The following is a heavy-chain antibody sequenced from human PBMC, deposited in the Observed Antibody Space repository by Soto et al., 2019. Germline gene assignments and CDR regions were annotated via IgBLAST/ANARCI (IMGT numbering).Heavy chain of an antibody. Sequence: QVELVESGGGLAKPGGSLRLSCAASGFTFSDYDMSWIRQAPGKGLEWVSYTSSSGSTIYYADSVKGRFTMSRDNAKNSMYRHMDSLRVDDTAVYYCAREPLGIAVDNSYSCSMDVGGQGITVTVAS. CDR3: AREPLGIAVDNSYSCSMDV. J-gene: IGHJ6*02. CDR2: TSSSGSTI. V-gene: IGHV3-11*01. CDR1: GFTFSDYD. D-gene: IGHD6-19*01.